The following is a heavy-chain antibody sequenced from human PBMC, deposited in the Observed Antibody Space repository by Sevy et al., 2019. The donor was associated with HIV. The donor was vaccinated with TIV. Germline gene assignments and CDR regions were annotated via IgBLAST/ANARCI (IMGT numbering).Heavy chain of an antibody. V-gene: IGHV3-30*02. Sequence: GGSLRLSCAASGFTLSDYGVHWVRQAPGKGLEWVAFIQVDGREKFYTYSVKGRFTISRDSSKNTVYLQMNSLRGEDTAVYYCAKRPTAAWGQGTLVTVSS. J-gene: IGHJ5*02. CDR2: IQVDGREK. CDR3: AKRPTAA. CDR1: GFTLSDYG.